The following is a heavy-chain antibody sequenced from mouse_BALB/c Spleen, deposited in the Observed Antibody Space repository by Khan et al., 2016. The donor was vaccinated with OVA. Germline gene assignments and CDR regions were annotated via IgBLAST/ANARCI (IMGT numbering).Heavy chain of an antibody. CDR2: INTKTGEP. CDR3: ALYYYGGSDGFAY. V-gene: IGHV9-2-1*01. Sequence: QVQLKQSGPELKKPGETVKISCKASGYTFTDYSMHWLKQAPGKGLKWLAWINTKTGEPKYADDFKGRFAFSLETSANTAYLQINNLNDEDTATYFCALYYYGGSDGFAYWGQGTLVTVSA. J-gene: IGHJ3*01. CDR1: GYTFTDYS. D-gene: IGHD1-1*01.